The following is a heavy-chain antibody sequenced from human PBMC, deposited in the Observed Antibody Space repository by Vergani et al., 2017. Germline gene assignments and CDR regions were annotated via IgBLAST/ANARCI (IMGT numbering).Heavy chain of an antibody. CDR1: DFISNGHY. J-gene: IGHJ5*02. V-gene: IGHV4-38-2*01. Sequence: QVQLQESGPGLVKPSETLSLICDVFDFISNGHYWGWIRQSPEKGLEWIGSLYASGSTYYSPSLKSRVAISVDRSKNQFSLKLSSVTAADTAVYYCARAIRSAAGTSGWFDPWGQGTLVTVSS. CDR3: ARAIRSAAGTSGWFDP. CDR2: LYASGST. D-gene: IGHD6-13*01.